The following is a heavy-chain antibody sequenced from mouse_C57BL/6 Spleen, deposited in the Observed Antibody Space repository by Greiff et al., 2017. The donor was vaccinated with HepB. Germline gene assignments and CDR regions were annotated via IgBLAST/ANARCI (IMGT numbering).Heavy chain of an antibody. D-gene: IGHD2-3*01. V-gene: IGHV14-4*01. CDR1: GFNIKDDY. CDR2: IDPENGDT. Sequence: VQLKESGAELVRPGASVKLSCTASGFNIKDDYMHWVTQRPEQGLEWIGWIDPENGDTEYASKFPGQATITADTSSNTAYLQLSSLTSEDTAVYYCTTNGYYSYAMDYWGQGTSVTVSS. CDR3: TTNGYYSYAMDY. J-gene: IGHJ4*01.